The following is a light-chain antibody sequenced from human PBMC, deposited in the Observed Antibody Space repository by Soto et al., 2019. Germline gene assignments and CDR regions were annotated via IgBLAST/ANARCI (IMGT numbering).Light chain of an antibody. J-gene: IGKJ1*01. V-gene: IGKV1-5*01. CDR3: QPYNSFSGT. CDR1: QSISNW. Sequence: DIQMTQSPSTLPASVGDRVTITCRASQSISNWLAWYQQKPGTAPKVLIYHASNLQSGVPSRFSGSGSGTDFTLTISCLQSEDFATYYCQPYNSFSGTFGPGTKVDIK. CDR2: HAS.